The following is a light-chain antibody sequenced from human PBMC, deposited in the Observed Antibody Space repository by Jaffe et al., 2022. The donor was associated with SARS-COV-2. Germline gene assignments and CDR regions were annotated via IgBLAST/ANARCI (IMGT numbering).Light chain of an antibody. Sequence: SALTQPASVSGSPGQSITISCIGAISDITTYNFISWYQHHPGKAPKLIIYDVAYRPSGIPDRFSGSKSGTTASLTISGLQAEDEADYYCLSFARSVGAFGGGTKVTVL. CDR3: LSFARSVGA. J-gene: IGLJ3*02. V-gene: IGLV2-14*03. CDR1: ISDITTYNF. CDR2: DVA.